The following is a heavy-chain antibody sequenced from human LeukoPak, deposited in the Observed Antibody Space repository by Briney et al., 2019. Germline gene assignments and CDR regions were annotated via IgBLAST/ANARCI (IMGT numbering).Heavy chain of an antibody. CDR1: EFTFSSFW. J-gene: IGHJ4*02. CDR3: ARGQSRYFDWYLGFFDY. D-gene: IGHD3-9*01. CDR2: INSDGSDI. Sequence: GGSLRLSCAASEFTFSSFWMHWVRQAPGKGLVWVSRINSDGSDIRYADSVKGRFTISRDNAKNSLYLQMNSLRADDTAVYYCARGQSRYFDWYLGFFDYWGQGTLVTVSS. V-gene: IGHV3-74*01.